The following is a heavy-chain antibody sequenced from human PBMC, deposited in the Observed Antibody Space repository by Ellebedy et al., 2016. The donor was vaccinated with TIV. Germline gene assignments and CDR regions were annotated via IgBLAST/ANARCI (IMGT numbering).Heavy chain of an antibody. D-gene: IGHD4-17*01. CDR3: ATDGSYGDYRSPTHAFVM. V-gene: IGHV3-7*01. CDR2: INQDGSEQ. CDR1: GFTFNSYW. J-gene: IGHJ3*02. Sequence: GESLKISCVASGFTFNSYWMTWVRQAPGKGLEWVANINQDGSEQYYVDSVQGRFTISRDNARNSLNLQMNSVRAEDAAVYYCATDGSYGDYRSPTHAFVMWGQGTMVIVSS.